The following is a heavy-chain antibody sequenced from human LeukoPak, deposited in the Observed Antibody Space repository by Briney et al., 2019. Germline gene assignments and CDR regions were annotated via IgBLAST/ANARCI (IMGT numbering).Heavy chain of an antibody. D-gene: IGHD6-13*01. J-gene: IGHJ4*02. Sequence: RGSLRLSCAASGFAFSSYRMNWVRQAPGKGLEWVSHISSSSNTIYYADSVKGRFTISRDNAKNSLYLQMNSLRAEDTAVYYCARGYSLFEYWGQGTLVTVSS. CDR1: GFAFSSYR. CDR3: ARGYSLFEY. CDR2: ISSSSNTI. V-gene: IGHV3-48*01.